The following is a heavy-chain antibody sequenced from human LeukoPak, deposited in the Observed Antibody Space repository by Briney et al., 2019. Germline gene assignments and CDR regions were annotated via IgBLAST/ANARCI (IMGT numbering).Heavy chain of an antibody. CDR2: ISGSGGST. D-gene: IGHD2-2*01. CDR1: GFTFSSYA. CDR3: AKDHQRYCSSTSCYQGPQYYYYGMDV. V-gene: IGHV3-23*01. J-gene: IGHJ6*02. Sequence: GGFLRLSCAASGFTFSSYAMSWVRQAPGKGLEWVSAISGSGGSTYYADSVKGRFTISRDNSKNTLYLQMNSLRAEDTAVYYCAKDHQRYCSSTSCYQGPQYYYYGMDVWGQGTTVTVSS.